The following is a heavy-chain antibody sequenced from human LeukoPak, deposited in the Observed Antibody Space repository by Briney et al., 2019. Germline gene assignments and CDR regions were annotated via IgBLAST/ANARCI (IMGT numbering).Heavy chain of an antibody. CDR2: INPNSGAT. Sequence: GASVKVSCKASGYTFTGYYMHWVRQAPGQGLEWMGWINPNSGATNYAQKFRGRVTMTRDTSISTAYMELSRLRSDDTAVYYCARSGCSSTSCYKHAFDIWGQGTMVTVSS. V-gene: IGHV1-2*02. D-gene: IGHD2-2*02. J-gene: IGHJ3*02. CDR1: GYTFTGYY. CDR3: ARSGCSSTSCYKHAFDI.